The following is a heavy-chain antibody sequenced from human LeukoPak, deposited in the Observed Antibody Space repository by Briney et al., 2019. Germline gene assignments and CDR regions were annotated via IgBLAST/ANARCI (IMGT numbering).Heavy chain of an antibody. CDR3: ARDHTETSSLNFRNYYYYGMDI. J-gene: IGHJ6*02. CDR1: GGSIRSGDYS. D-gene: IGHD4-11*01. Sequence: SETLSLTCTVSGGSIRSGDYSWNWIRQHPGKGLEWIGYIYYSGSTYYNPSLTSRVTMSVDTSKNQFSLKLSSATAADTAIYYCARDHTETSSLNFRNYYYYGMDIWGQGTTVIVSS. CDR2: IYYSGST. V-gene: IGHV4-31*03.